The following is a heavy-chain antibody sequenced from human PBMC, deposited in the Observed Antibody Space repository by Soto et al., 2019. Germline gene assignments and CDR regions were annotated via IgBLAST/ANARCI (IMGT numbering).Heavy chain of an antibody. D-gene: IGHD2-15*01. J-gene: IGHJ3*02. V-gene: IGHV4-59*11. CDR2: IYHTVNT. CDR1: GVSIFSHF. Sequence: AETLSLTCSVSGVSIFSHFCSLGRQAPGKGPELVGYIYHTVNTNYNPALKSRVTISMDTSKNQLSLQLSSVTAADTAIYYCARLQYTVVTALDIWGQGTMVTV. CDR3: ARLQYTVVTALDI.